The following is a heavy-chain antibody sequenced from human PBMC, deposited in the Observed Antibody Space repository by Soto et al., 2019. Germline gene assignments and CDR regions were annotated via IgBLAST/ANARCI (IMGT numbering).Heavy chain of an antibody. CDR2: INDSGNT. Sequence: QVQLQQWGAGLLKPSETLSLTCAVYGGSLSGYYWSWVRQSPGKGLEWIGEINDSGNTNFNPSLESRVTISRDTSKNQFSLQLTSLTAADTAVYYCARGMGLGLGEQTALGYWGQGTLVTVS. V-gene: IGHV4-34*01. CDR1: GGSLSGYY. CDR3: ARGMGLGLGEQTALGY. J-gene: IGHJ4*02. D-gene: IGHD3-16*01.